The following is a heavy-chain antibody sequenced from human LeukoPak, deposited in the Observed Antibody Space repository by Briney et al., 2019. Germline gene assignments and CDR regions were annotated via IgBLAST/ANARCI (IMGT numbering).Heavy chain of an antibody. Sequence: ASVKVSCKGSGYTFTSYGISWVRQAPGQGLEWMGWISAYSGNTNYAQKFQGRVTITTDESTSTAYMELSSLRSEDTAVYYCARCPSGTTEGAFDIWGQGTMVTVSS. CDR3: ARCPSGTTEGAFDI. CDR2: ISAYSGNT. D-gene: IGHD4-17*01. V-gene: IGHV1-18*01. CDR1: GYTFTSYG. J-gene: IGHJ3*02.